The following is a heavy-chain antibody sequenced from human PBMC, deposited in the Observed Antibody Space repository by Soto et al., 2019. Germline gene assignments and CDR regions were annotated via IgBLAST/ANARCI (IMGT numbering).Heavy chain of an antibody. CDR3: ASFDYDFWSGYFDY. Sequence: NPSETLSLTCTVSGGSISSGDYYWSWIGHPPGKGLEWIGYIYYSGITYYNPSLKSRVTISVDTSKNQFSLKLSSVTAADTAVYYCASFDYDFWSGYFDYWGQGTLVTVSS. V-gene: IGHV4-30-4*01. CDR2: IYYSGIT. CDR1: GGSISSGDYY. D-gene: IGHD3-3*01. J-gene: IGHJ4*02.